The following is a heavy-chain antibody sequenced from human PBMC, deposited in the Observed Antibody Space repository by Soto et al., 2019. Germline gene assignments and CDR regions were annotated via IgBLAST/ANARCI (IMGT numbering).Heavy chain of an antibody. CDR3: ARYQNYYDSSGYRKNYFDY. J-gene: IGHJ4*02. V-gene: IGHV4-31*03. CDR1: GGSISSGGYY. D-gene: IGHD3-22*01. Sequence: SQTLSLTCTVSGGSISSGGYYWSWIRQHPGKGLEWIGYIYYSGSTNYNPSLKSRVTISVDTSKNQFSLKLSSVTAADTAVYYCARYQNYYDSSGYRKNYFDYCGQGTLVTVSS. CDR2: IYYSGST.